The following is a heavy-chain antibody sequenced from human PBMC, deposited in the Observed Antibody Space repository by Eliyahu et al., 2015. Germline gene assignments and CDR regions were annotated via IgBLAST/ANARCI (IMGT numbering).Heavy chain of an antibody. D-gene: IGHD1-14*01. CDR1: GLXFNXYA. Sequence: EVQLLESGGGLVQPGGSLRLSCAASGLXFNXYAMXWXRQAPGKGXEWVSTMGGXDDDRYYADSVKGRFTISRDNSKNTLSLQMNSLRAEDTALYYCAKDGTSHNGVYDPFDIWGQGTMVTVSS. J-gene: IGHJ3*02. V-gene: IGHV3-23*01. CDR2: MGGXDDDR. CDR3: AKDGTSHNGVYDPFDI.